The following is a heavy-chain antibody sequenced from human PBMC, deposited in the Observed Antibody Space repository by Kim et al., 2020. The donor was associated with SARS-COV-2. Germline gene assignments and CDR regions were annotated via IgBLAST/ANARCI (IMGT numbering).Heavy chain of an antibody. Sequence: GGSLRLSCAASGFTFSSYDMHWVRQATGKGLEWVSTNTAGDTYYPGSVKGRFTISRENAKNSLYLQMNSLRAGDTAVYYCARGRSGAAGNYYFYGMDVWG. J-gene: IGHJ6*01. V-gene: IGHV3-13*04. CDR3: ARGRSGAAGNYYFYGMDV. CDR2: NTAGDT. D-gene: IGHD6-13*01. CDR1: GFTFSSYD.